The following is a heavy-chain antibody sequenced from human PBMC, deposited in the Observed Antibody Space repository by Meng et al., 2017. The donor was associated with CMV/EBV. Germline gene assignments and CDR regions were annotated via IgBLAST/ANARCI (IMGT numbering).Heavy chain of an antibody. CDR3: ASITRRYSSSWYVGSNGVQNDY. CDR2: INHSGST. D-gene: IGHD6-13*01. J-gene: IGHJ4*02. V-gene: IGHV4-34*01. Sequence: SETLSLTCAVYGGSFSGYYWSWIRQPPGKGLEWIGEINHSGSTNYNPSLKSRVTISVDTSKNQFSLKLSSVTAADTAVYYCASITRRYSSSWYVGSNGVQNDYWGQGTLVTVSS. CDR1: GGSFSGYY.